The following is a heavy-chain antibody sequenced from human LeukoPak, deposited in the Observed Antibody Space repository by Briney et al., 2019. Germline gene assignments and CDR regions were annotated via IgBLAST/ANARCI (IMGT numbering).Heavy chain of an antibody. J-gene: IGHJ4*02. CDR3: ARLHDDPINHFENSGVPDY. Sequence: ASVKVSCKTSGYTFTSYGISWVRQAPGQGLEWVGWISSYNGNTKSAQKFQGRVTMTTDTSTRTAYMQLRSLSSDDTAVYYCARLHDDPINHFENSGVPDYWGQGTLVTVSS. D-gene: IGHD3-22*01. CDR2: ISSYNGNT. CDR1: GYTFTSYG. V-gene: IGHV1-18*01.